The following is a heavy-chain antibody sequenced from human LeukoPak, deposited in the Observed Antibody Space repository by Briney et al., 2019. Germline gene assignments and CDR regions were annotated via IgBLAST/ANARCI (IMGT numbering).Heavy chain of an antibody. D-gene: IGHD6-13*01. Sequence: GGSLRLSCVASGFSLSSYWMHWVRQTPGKGPVWVSRINSDGSSTSYADSAKGRFTISRDNSKNTLYLQMYSLRAEDTGLYYCAKSLPASGADYWGQGTLVTVSS. CDR2: INSDGSST. J-gene: IGHJ4*02. V-gene: IGHV3-74*01. CDR1: GFSLSSYW. CDR3: AKSLPASGADY.